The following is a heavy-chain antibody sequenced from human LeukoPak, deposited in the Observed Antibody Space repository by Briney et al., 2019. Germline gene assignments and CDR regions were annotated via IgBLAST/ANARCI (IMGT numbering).Heavy chain of an antibody. V-gene: IGHV1-2*02. CDR3: ARGAYSSSWLYNWFDP. CDR1: GYTFTGYY. D-gene: IGHD6-13*01. Sequence: GASVKVSCKASGYTFTGYYMHWVRQAPGQGLEWMGWINPNSGGTNYAQKFQGRVTMTRDTSISTAYMELSRLRSDDTAVYYRARGAYSSSWLYNWFDPWGQGTLVTVSS. J-gene: IGHJ5*02. CDR2: INPNSGGT.